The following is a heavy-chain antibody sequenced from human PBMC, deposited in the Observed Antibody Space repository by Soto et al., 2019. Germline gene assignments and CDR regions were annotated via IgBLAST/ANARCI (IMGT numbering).Heavy chain of an antibody. D-gene: IGHD4-4*01. CDR1: GFTFSSYA. J-gene: IGHJ4*02. CDR3: ASSPHRGNFVFDY. V-gene: IGHV3-23*01. CDR2: ISNSGGST. Sequence: EVQLLESGGGLVQPGGSLRLSCAASGFTFSSYAMSWVRQAPGTGLEWVSAISNSGGSTYYADSVKGRFTISRDNSKNTLYLQTNTLRAEDTAVYYCASSPHRGNFVFDYWGQVTLVSVSS.